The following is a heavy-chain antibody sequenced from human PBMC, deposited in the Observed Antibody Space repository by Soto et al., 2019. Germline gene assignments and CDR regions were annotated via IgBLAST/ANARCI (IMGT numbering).Heavy chain of an antibody. CDR3: ASREGNRPI. D-gene: IGHD3-16*02. CDR2: IYHSGTT. J-gene: IGHJ4*02. Sequence: QVQLLESGAGLMEPSGSLSLTCAVSGGSISSDTCWSWRRQPPGKGLQWSGEIYHSGTTNYSQSLESRVASSVDTNRHQFSPKLTAMTDADTGVYYCASREGNRPIGGQGTLVTFPS. V-gene: IGHV4-4*02. CDR1: GGSISSDTC.